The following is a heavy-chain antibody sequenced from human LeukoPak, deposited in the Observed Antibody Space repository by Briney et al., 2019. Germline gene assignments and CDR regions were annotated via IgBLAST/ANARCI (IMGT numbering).Heavy chain of an antibody. Sequence: SSETLSLTCTVSGGSISSSSYYWGWIRQPPGKGLEWIGSIYYSGSTYYNPSLKSRVTISVDTSKNQFSLKLSSVTAADTAVYYCARHVAAWTNYYMDVWGKGTTVTVSS. J-gene: IGHJ6*03. CDR2: IYYSGST. D-gene: IGHD6-25*01. V-gene: IGHV4-39*01. CDR1: GGSISSSSYY. CDR3: ARHVAAWTNYYMDV.